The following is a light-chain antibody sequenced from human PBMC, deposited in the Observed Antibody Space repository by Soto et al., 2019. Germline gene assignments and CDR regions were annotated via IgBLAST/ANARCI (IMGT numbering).Light chain of an antibody. CDR2: GAS. CDR3: QQSYSNPLT. CDR1: QSVSRSD. Sequence: EIVLTQSPGTLSLSPGERATLSCMASQSVSRSDLAWYQQKPGQAPRLLIYGASSRATGIPDRFSGSGSGTDFTLTISRMEPEDFATYYCQQSYSNPLTFGPGTKVDIK. J-gene: IGKJ3*01. V-gene: IGKV3-20*01.